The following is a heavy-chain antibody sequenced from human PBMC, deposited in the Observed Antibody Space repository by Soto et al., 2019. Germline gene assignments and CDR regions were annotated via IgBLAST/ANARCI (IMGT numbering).Heavy chain of an antibody. CDR1: GDSISSGRYH. CDR2: IHYTGNT. J-gene: IGHJ4*02. D-gene: IGHD3-3*01. CDR3: ARADGFGVVTTFMDY. Sequence: QLQLQESGPGLVKPSETLSLICTVSGDSISSGRYHWGWIRQPPGKGLEFIATIHYTGNTHYNPSLRSRVTIFVDTSKSQFSLRLSSVTAADTAVYYCARADGFGVVTTFMDYWGQGTLVTVSS. V-gene: IGHV4-39*01.